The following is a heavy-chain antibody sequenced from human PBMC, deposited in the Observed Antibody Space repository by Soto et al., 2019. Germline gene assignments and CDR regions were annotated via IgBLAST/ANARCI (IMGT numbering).Heavy chain of an antibody. V-gene: IGHV4-34*01. CDR2: VKDGGHA. CDR3: ARGQEGVVATH. D-gene: IGHD5-12*01. CDR1: GGSLSGYY. Sequence: QVQLQQWGAGLLKPSETLSLNCAVTGGSLSGYYWSWIHQPPGKGLEWIGEVKDGGHANYSPSLRGRVTISSDTSNNQFLLRLYSVTAADTGVYYCARGQEGVVATHWDQGSLVTVSS. J-gene: IGHJ4*02.